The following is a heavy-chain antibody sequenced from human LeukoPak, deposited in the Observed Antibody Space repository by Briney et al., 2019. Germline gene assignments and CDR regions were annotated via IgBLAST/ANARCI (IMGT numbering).Heavy chain of an antibody. CDR3: GRWGIAAALDR. Sequence: GGSPRLSCAASGFMFSNYWMGWVRQAPGKGLEWVANIRQDGSDKYYVESVRGRFTISRDNAQNSLYLQMNSLRGEDSAVYYCGRWGIAAALDRWGQGTLVTVSS. CDR2: IRQDGSDK. CDR1: GFMFSNYW. J-gene: IGHJ5*02. V-gene: IGHV3-7*01. D-gene: IGHD2-15*01.